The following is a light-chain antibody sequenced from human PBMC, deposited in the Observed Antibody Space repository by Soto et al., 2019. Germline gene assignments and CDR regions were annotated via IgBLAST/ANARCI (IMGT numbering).Light chain of an antibody. J-gene: IGKJ1*01. CDR2: DAS. V-gene: IGKV1-5*01. CDR1: QSISDW. CDR3: QQYNNYPWT. Sequence: DIQMTQSPPTLSASVGDRVTITCRASQSISDWLAWYQQKPGKAPNLLIYDASSLESGVPARFSGGGSGTEFTLTISSLQPDDFSTFYCQQYNNYPWTFGQGTKVDIK.